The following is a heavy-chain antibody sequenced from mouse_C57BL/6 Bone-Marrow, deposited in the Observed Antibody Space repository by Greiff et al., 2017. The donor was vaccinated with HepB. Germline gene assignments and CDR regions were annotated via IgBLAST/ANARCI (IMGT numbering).Heavy chain of an antibody. Sequence: EVQLQQSGPELVKPGASVKISCKASGYTFTDYYMNWVKQSHGKSLEWIGDINPNNGGTSYNQKFKGKATLTVDKSSSTAYMELRSLTSEDSAVYYCANDGYYSAYWGQGTLVTVSA. D-gene: IGHD2-3*01. V-gene: IGHV1-26*01. CDR1: GYTFTDYY. CDR3: ANDGYYSAY. J-gene: IGHJ3*01. CDR2: INPNNGGT.